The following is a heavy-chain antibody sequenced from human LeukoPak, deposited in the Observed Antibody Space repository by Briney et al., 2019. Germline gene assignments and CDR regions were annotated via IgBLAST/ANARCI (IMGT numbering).Heavy chain of an antibody. CDR3: ARDSAMVRGRIPYNWFDP. Sequence: PGGSLRLSCAASGFTFSSYEMNWVHQAPGKGLEWVSYISSFGDTIHYADSVRGRFTISRDDAKNSLYLQMNSLRAEDTGVYYCARDSAMVRGRIPYNWFDPWGQGTLVTVSS. D-gene: IGHD3-10*01. CDR1: GFTFSSYE. J-gene: IGHJ5*02. V-gene: IGHV3-48*03. CDR2: ISSFGDTI.